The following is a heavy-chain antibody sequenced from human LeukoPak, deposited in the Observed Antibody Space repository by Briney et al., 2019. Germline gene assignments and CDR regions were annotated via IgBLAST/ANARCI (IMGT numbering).Heavy chain of an antibody. J-gene: IGHJ4*02. Sequence: GGSLSLSCAASGFIFSDYAMTWVPQAPGKGLEGVAAISGRGGSTYYADSLKGRFIISRDNSKNTLNVQMNSLRAEDTALYYCAKDTGSYYFEHWGQGTLVAVSS. V-gene: IGHV3-23*01. CDR2: ISGRGGST. D-gene: IGHD2-8*02. CDR3: AKDTGSYYFEH. CDR1: GFIFSDYA.